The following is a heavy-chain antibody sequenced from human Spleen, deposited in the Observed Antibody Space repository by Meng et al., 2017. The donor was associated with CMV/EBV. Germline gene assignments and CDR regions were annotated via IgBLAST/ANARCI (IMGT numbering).Heavy chain of an antibody. V-gene: IGHV1-46*02. CDR3: ARGSQYFDY. CDR2: INPSDGNT. D-gene: IGHD2-15*01. Sequence: KVACKASGYSFNSYYMHWVRQAPGQGLEWMGIINPSDGNTTHAQRFQGRVTMTRDTSTSTVYMELRSLRSEDTAVYYCARGSQYFDYWGQGTLVTVSS. J-gene: IGHJ4*02. CDR1: GYSFNSYY.